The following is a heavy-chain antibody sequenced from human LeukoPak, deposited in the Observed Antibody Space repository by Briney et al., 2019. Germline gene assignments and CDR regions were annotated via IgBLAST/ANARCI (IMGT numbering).Heavy chain of an antibody. D-gene: IGHD6-6*01. CDR3: AKEYTPSSPLGELDS. Sequence: GTSLRLSCEVSGLSFSSYAMHWVRQAPGKGLEWVAVIRYDETKEYYADSVQGRFTISRDTPNNMLYLQMNNMRAEDTAVYYCAKEYTPSSPLGELDSWGQGTLVIVSS. CDR2: IRYDETKE. CDR1: GLSFSSYA. V-gene: IGHV3-33*03. J-gene: IGHJ4*02.